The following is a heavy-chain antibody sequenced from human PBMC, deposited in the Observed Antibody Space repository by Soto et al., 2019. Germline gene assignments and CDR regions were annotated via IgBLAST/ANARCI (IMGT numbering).Heavy chain of an antibody. Sequence: QVHLVESGGGVVLPGRSLRLSCTTSGFTFTSYAMHWVRQAPGKGLEWVALISHDGTKKYSADSVKGRFTISRDDSKSTLYLQMNNLRAEDTAVYYCAKDYSSGWYDYCDFWGQGTLVTVSS. V-gene: IGHV3-30*18. D-gene: IGHD6-19*01. CDR2: ISHDGTKK. CDR1: GFTFTSYA. J-gene: IGHJ4*02. CDR3: AKDYSSGWYDYCDF.